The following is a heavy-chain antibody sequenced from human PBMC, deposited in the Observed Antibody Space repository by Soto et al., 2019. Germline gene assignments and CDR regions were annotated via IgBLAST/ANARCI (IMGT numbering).Heavy chain of an antibody. CDR1: GDSVSSNSAA. V-gene: IGHV6-1*01. J-gene: IGHJ3*02. CDR2: TYYRSKWYN. D-gene: IGHD6-19*01. CDR3: ARGFGQWLVPFNAFDI. Sequence: QSQTLSLTCAISGDSVSSNSAAWNWIRQSPSRGLEWLGRTYYRSKWYNDYAVSVKSRITINPDTSKNQFSLQLNSVTPEDTAVYYCARGFGQWLVPFNAFDIWGQGTMVTVSS.